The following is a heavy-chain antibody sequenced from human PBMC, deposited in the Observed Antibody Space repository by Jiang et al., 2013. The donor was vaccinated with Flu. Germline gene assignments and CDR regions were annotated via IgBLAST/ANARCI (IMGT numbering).Heavy chain of an antibody. CDR2: ISGSGGST. J-gene: IGHJ6*02. V-gene: IGHV3-23*01. CDR1: GFTFTGTA. CDR3: AKDRLASGWYSYYYYYGLDV. Sequence: VQLLESGGGLVQPGGSLRLSCAASGFTFTGTAMIWVRQAPGKGLEWVSGISGSGGSTYYADSVKGRFTISRDNSKNTLYLQMNSLRADDTAVYYCAKDRLASGWYSYYYYYGLDVWGQGTTVTVSS. D-gene: IGHD6-19*01.